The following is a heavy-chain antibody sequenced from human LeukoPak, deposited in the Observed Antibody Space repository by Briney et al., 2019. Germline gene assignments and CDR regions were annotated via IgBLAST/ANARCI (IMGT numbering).Heavy chain of an antibody. CDR2: IKPRDDST. D-gene: IGHD3-16*01. J-gene: IGHJ4*02. Sequence: GASVMVSCKAFGFTFSSYHIHWVRQAPGQGLEWMGIIKPRDDSTIYAQKFQGRLIMTWDTSTSTAYMELSSLRSDDTALYYCARDFVWAVDYWGQGSLVTVSS. CDR3: ARDFVWAVDY. V-gene: IGHV1-46*01. CDR1: GFTFSSYH.